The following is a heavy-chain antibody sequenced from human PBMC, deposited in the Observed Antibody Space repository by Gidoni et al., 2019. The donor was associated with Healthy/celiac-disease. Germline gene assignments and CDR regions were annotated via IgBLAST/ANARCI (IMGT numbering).Heavy chain of an antibody. V-gene: IGHV3-73*02. D-gene: IGHD4-17*01. CDR1: GFTFSGSA. Sequence: EVQLVESGGGLVQPGGSLKLSCAASGFTFSGSAMHWVRQASGKGLEWVGRIRSKANSYATAYAASVKGRFTISRDDSKNTAYLQMNSLKTEDTAVYYCTRATVVNGRDFDYWGQGTLVTVSS. CDR3: TRATVVNGRDFDY. CDR2: IRSKANSYAT. J-gene: IGHJ4*02.